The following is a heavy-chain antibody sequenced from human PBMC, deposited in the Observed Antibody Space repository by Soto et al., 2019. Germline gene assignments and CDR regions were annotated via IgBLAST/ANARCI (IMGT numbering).Heavy chain of an antibody. Sequence: QLHLVQSGAVVKKPGASVTVSCSASGYPVTAYYMHWVRQAPGRGLEWMGGINPATGAAKYTQTFQGRGTMARDTSPSTGFKELRGLTSEDPAVFYCARGGGVGVAGSAAFEMWGQGTLVTVSS. CDR2: INPATGAA. V-gene: IGHV1-2*02. CDR1: GYPVTAYY. CDR3: ARGGGVGVAGSAAFEM. D-gene: IGHD3-3*01. J-gene: IGHJ3*02.